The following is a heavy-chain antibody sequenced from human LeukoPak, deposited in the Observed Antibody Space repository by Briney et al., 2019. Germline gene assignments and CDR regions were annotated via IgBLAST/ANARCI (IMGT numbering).Heavy chain of an antibody. D-gene: IGHD2-8*01. J-gene: IGHJ4*02. CDR2: FNPYSGGT. V-gene: IGHV1-2*02. CDR1: GYVFADYY. Sequence: ASVKVSCKASGYVFADYYIHWVRQAPGQGLEWMGWFNPYSGGTNYAQKFRGRVTMTRDTSISTAYVDLSRLTSDDTAVYFCARCEIYCINGFCYKEPCDYWGQGTLVTVSS. CDR3: ARCEIYCINGFCYKEPCDY.